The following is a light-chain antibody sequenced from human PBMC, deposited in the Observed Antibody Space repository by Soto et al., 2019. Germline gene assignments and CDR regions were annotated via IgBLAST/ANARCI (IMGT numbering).Light chain of an antibody. CDR3: QQRSNWPPSIT. V-gene: IGKV3-11*01. CDR1: QSLSSY. Sequence: EIVLTKSPATLSLSPGARATLSCRASQSLSSYLAWYQQKPGQAPRLLIYDASNRATGVPARFSGGGSGTDFTLTISSLEPEDFAVYYCQQRSNWPPSITFGGGTKVEIK. CDR2: DAS. J-gene: IGKJ4*01.